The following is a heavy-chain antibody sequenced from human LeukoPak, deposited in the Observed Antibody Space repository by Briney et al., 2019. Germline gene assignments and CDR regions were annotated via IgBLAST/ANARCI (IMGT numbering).Heavy chain of an antibody. Sequence: YPSETLSLTCTVSGGSISTAAYYWSWIRQPPGKGLEWIGSINYNGNTFYEPSLKSRVTMSLDTSRDHFSLNVISVTAADTAVYYCAREFESSPRDWGQGTLVTVSS. V-gene: IGHV4-39*07. CDR2: INYNGNT. CDR3: AREFESSPRD. D-gene: IGHD6-6*01. J-gene: IGHJ1*01. CDR1: GGSISTAAYY.